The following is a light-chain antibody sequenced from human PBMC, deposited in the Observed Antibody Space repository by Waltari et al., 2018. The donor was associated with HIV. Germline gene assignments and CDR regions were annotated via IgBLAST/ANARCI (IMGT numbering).Light chain of an antibody. CDR1: QDVSNW. J-gene: IGKJ5*01. Sequence: DIPMTQSPSPLSAFIGCRVTITCRASQDVSNWLAWYQQKPGKAPKLLIHKASVLENGVSLRFSGSGFGTEFTLIIDSLEPNDFATYYCQQYNSDPSFGQGTRLEMK. CDR2: KAS. CDR3: QQYNSDPS. V-gene: IGKV1-5*03.